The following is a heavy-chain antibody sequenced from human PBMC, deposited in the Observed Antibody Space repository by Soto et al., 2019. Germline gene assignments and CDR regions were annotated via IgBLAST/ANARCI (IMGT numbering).Heavy chain of an antibody. D-gene: IGHD3-10*01. CDR2: IYYSGST. V-gene: IGHV4-30-4*01. CDR3: ARLAMVRGTDYFDY. CDR1: GGSISSGDYY. J-gene: IGHJ4*02. Sequence: SETLSLTCTVSGGSISSGDYYWSWIRQPPGKGLEWIGYIYYSGSTNYNPSLKSRVTISVDTSKNQFSLKLSSVTAADTAVYYCARLAMVRGTDYFDYWGQGTLVTVSS.